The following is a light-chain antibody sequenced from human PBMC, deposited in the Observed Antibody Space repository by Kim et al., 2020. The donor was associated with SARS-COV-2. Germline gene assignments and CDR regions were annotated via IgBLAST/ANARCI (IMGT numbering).Light chain of an antibody. CDR3: MQALQTPYT. J-gene: IGKJ2*01. Sequence: EPASISCRSSQSLLHTDGKNYFDWYLQKPGQSPQLLVYSGSNRASGVPDRFSGSGSGTDFTLKISRVEAEDVGIYYCMQALQTPYTFGQGTKLEI. CDR2: SGS. CDR1: QSLLHTDGKNY. V-gene: IGKV2-28*01.